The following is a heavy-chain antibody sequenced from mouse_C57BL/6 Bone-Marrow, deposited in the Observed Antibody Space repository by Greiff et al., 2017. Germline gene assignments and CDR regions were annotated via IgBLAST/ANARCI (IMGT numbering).Heavy chain of an antibody. CDR1: GYTFTSYW. CDR3: ERGDYYGSSPAWFAY. J-gene: IGHJ3*01. D-gene: IGHD1-1*01. Sequence: QVQLQQPGAELVKPGASVKLSCKASGYTFTSYWMHWVKQRPGRGLEWIGRIDPNSGGTKYNAKFKSKATLTVDKPSSTAYMQLSSRTSEDSAVYYCERGDYYGSSPAWFAYWGQGTLVTVSA. V-gene: IGHV1-72*01. CDR2: IDPNSGGT.